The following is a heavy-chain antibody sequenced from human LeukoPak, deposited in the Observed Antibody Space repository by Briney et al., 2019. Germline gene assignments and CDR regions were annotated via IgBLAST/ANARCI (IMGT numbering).Heavy chain of an antibody. CDR2: ISSSSSYI. Sequence: PGGSLRLSCAASGFTFSSYSMNWVRQAPGKGLEWVSSISSSSSYIYYADSVKGRFTISRDNAKNSLYLQMNSLRAEDTAVYYCARVPTDSSSWYGALLTVSYYMDVWGKGTTVTISS. D-gene: IGHD6-13*01. J-gene: IGHJ6*03. CDR1: GFTFSSYS. V-gene: IGHV3-21*01. CDR3: ARVPTDSSSWYGALLTVSYYMDV.